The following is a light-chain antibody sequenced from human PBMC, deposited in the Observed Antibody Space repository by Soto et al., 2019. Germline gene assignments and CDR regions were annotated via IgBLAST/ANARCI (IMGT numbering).Light chain of an antibody. CDR1: QNVNIN. CDR2: GAS. Sequence: EIVMTQSPVTLSVSPGERVTLSCRASQNVNINLAWYQQSPGQAPRVLIYGASNRASGIPDRFSGSGSGTDFTLTISSLEPDDFALYYCQQYKDWPPLTFGGGTRVAIK. J-gene: IGKJ4*01. CDR3: QQYKDWPPLT. V-gene: IGKV3D-15*01.